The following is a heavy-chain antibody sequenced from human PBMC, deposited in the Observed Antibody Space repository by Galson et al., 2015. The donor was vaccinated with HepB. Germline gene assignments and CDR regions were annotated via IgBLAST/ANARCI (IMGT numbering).Heavy chain of an antibody. Sequence: SLRLSCAASGFTFSSYGMHWVRQAPGKGLEWVAVIWYDGSNRYHADSVKGRFTISRDNSKNTLYLQMNSLRVEDTAVYYCARGRRDGYGDYAAFDIWGQGTMVTVSS. D-gene: IGHD4-17*01. CDR2: IWYDGSNR. J-gene: IGHJ3*02. CDR1: GFTFSSYG. V-gene: IGHV3-33*01. CDR3: ARGRRDGYGDYAAFDI.